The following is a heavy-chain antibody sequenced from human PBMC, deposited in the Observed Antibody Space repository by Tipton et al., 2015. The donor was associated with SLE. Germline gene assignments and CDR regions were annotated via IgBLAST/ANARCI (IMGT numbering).Heavy chain of an antibody. CDR1: GGSISSTTSY. J-gene: IGHJ6*03. Sequence: TLSLTCTVPGGSISSTTSYWGWIRQSPGKGLEWIGGIYHSGSTYYNPSLQSRVTISVDASKGQFSLKLSSVTAAGTAVYYCARTRQQLDGDYYYYMDVWGKGTTVIVSS. V-gene: IGHV4-39*01. CDR2: IYHSGST. D-gene: IGHD6-13*01. CDR3: ARTRQQLDGDYYYYMDV.